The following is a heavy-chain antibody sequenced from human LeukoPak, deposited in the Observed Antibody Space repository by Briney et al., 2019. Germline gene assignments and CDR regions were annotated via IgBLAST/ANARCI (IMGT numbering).Heavy chain of an antibody. D-gene: IGHD7-27*01. Sequence: GGSLRLSCAASRFTFSNYAMHWVRQAPGKGLEWVAVISYDGSNKYYADSVKGRFTISRDNSKNTLYLQMNSLRAEDTAVYYCARRLGSRYYFDYWGQGTLVTVSS. V-gene: IGHV3-30-3*01. J-gene: IGHJ4*02. CDR2: ISYDGSNK. CDR1: RFTFSNYA. CDR3: ARRLGSRYYFDY.